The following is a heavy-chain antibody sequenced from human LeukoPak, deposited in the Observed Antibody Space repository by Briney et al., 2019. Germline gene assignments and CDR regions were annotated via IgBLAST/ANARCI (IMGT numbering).Heavy chain of an antibody. CDR2: INHIGTT. CDR3: ARGLPSYYYDSSGYYFDY. CDR1: GXSFSGYF. J-gene: IGHJ4*02. Sequence: SETLSLTCAVYGXSFSGYFWCLSRQPPRKGVGLVVVINHIGTTNYNPSHKSRVTISVDTSKTQFSLKLSSVTAADTAVYDCARGLPSYYYDSSGYYFDYWGQGTLVTVSS. V-gene: IGHV4-34*01. D-gene: IGHD3-22*01.